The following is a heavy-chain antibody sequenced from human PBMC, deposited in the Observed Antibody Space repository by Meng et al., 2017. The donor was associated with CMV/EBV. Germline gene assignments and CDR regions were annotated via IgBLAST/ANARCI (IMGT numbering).Heavy chain of an antibody. D-gene: IGHD5-18*01. CDR3: AKVGRGYSYGPIDY. CDR2: IWYDGSNK. Sequence: GGSLRLSCAASGFTFSSYGMHWVRQAPGKGLEWVAVIWYDGSNKYYADSVKGRFTISRDNSKNTLYLQMNSLRAEDTAVYYCAKVGRGYSYGPIDYWGQGTLVTVSS. J-gene: IGHJ4*02. V-gene: IGHV3-33*06. CDR1: GFTFSSYG.